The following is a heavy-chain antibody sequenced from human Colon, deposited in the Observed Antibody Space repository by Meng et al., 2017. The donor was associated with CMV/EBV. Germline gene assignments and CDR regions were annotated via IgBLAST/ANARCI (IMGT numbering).Heavy chain of an antibody. V-gene: IGHV1-2*02. CDR1: GYTFTGYW. D-gene: IGHD3-3*01. Sequence: QGHLMEMGAGMREPGATVKDSCKASGYTFTGYWIHWGRQAPGQGLEWMGWINPYSGDTLSAQIFVVRVPLPSAASIPPASLSLRRLTSDDPAVYYFGTFGGDFAYWGQGPLVTVSS. CDR2: INPYSGDT. J-gene: IGHJ4*02. CDR3: GTFGGDFAY.